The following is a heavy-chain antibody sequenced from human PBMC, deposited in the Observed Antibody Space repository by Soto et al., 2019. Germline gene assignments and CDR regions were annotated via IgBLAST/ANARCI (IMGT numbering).Heavy chain of an antibody. V-gene: IGHV1-2*04. D-gene: IGHD6-19*01. Sequence: ASVKVSCKASGYTFTSYGISWVRQAPGQGLEWMGWINPNSGGTNYAQKFQGWVTMTRDTSISTAYMELSRLRSDDTAVYYCARALWGIAVAGIPPGFPPPNWFDPWGQGTLVTVSS. J-gene: IGHJ5*02. CDR1: GYTFTSYG. CDR2: INPNSGGT. CDR3: ARALWGIAVAGIPPGFPPPNWFDP.